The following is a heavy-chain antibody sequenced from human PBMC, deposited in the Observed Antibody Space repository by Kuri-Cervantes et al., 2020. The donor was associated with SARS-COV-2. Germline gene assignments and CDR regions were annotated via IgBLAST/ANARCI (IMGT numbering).Heavy chain of an antibody. D-gene: IGHD3-22*01. CDR2: ISNDGSNK. CDR3: AKPDSDGYSYFYYGLDV. CDR1: GFTLSSYG. V-gene: IGHV3-30*18. J-gene: IGHJ6*02. Sequence: GESLKISCAASGFTLSSYGMYWVRQAPGKGLEWVAFISNDGSNKYYADSVKGRFTISRDNSKNTLYLQVNSLRAEDTAVYYCAKPDSDGYSYFYYGLDVWGQGTLVTVSS.